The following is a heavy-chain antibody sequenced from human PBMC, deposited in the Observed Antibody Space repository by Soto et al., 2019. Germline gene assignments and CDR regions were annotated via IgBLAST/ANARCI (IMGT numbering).Heavy chain of an antibody. V-gene: IGHV1-69*13. CDR2: IIPIFGTA. Sequence: SVKVSCKASGGTFSSYAISWVRQAPGQGLEWMGGIIPIFGTANYAQKFQGRVTITADESTSTAYMELSSLRSEDTAVYYCARGGPNAIKGDGYITESDYDYGMDVW. D-gene: IGHD5-12*01. CDR1: GGTFSSYA. CDR3: ARGGPNAIKGDGYITESDYDYGMDV. J-gene: IGHJ6*01.